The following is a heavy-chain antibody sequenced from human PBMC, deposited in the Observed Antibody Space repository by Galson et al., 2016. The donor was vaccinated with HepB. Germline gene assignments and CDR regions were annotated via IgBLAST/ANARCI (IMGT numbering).Heavy chain of an antibody. J-gene: IGHJ4*02. CDR1: GFTFRNHQ. Sequence: SLRLSCAASGFTFRNHQMHWLRQVPGKGLVWVSRIEPDGNSPIYADSVKGRFTISRDNAENMLYLQMNSLRAEDTAIYYGARDLSGPDYWGQGTLVTVSS. V-gene: IGHV3-74*01. CDR2: IEPDGNSP. CDR3: ARDLSGPDY.